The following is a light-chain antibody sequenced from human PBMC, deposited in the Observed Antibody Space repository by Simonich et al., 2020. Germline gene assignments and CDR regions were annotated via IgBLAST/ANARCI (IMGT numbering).Light chain of an antibody. J-gene: IGKJ2*01. V-gene: IGKV4-1*01. CDR1: QSVLYSSNNKNN. CDR2: WAS. CDR3: QQYYSTPHT. Sequence: DIVMTQSPESLAVSLGERATINCKSSQSVLYSSNNKNNLAWYQQKTGQPPKLLIYWASTRESGVPDRFSGSGSGTDFTLTISSLQAEDVAVYYCQQYYSTPHTFGQGTKLEIK.